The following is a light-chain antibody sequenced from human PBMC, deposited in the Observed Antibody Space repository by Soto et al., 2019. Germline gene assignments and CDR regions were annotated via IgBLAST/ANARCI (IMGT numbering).Light chain of an antibody. CDR1: STDVGGYNY. Sequence: QSVLTQPASVSGSPGQSITISCTGTSTDVGGYNYVSWYQQHPGKAPQLMIYEVSNRPSGVSNRFSGSKSGNTASLTISGLQAEDEAEYYCSSYTTTSTVVFGGGTKLTVL. CDR2: EVS. V-gene: IGLV2-14*01. J-gene: IGLJ2*01. CDR3: SSYTTTSTVV.